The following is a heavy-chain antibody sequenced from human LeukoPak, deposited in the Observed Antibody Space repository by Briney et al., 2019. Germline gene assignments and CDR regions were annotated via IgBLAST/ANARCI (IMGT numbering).Heavy chain of an antibody. J-gene: IGHJ6*02. V-gene: IGHV3-48*04. CDR3: AREYYGSAPYGMDV. CDR1: GFAFSNFW. CDR2: ISSSSSTI. Sequence: GGSLRLSCTASGFAFSNFWMNWVRQAPGKGLEWVSYISSSSSTIYYADSVKGRFTISRDNAKNSLYLQMNSLRAEDTAVYYCAREYYGSAPYGMDVWGQGTTVTVSS. D-gene: IGHD3-10*01.